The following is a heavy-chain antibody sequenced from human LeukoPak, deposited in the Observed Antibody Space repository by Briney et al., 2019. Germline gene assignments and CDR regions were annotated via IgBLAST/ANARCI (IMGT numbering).Heavy chain of an antibody. CDR3: ARDAYCTNGVCYSDYFDY. D-gene: IGHD2-8*01. CDR2: ISGSGGST. Sequence: GGSLRLSCAASGFTFSSYAMSWVRQAPGKGLEWVSAISGSGGSTYYADSVKGRFTISRDNAKNSLYLQMNSLRAEDTAVYYCARDAYCTNGVCYSDYFDYWGQGTLVTVSS. J-gene: IGHJ4*02. CDR1: GFTFSSYA. V-gene: IGHV3-23*01.